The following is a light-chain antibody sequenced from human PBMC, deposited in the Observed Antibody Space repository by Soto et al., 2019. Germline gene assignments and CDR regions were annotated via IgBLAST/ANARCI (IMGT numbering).Light chain of an antibody. J-gene: IGLJ2*01. CDR1: SSDVGSDNL. Sequence: QSALTQPASVSGSPGQSITISCTGTSSDVGSDNLVSWYQQHPGKAPKLMIYEGSKRPSGVSNRFPGSKSGNTASLTISGLQAEDEADYYCCSYAGSSTAIFGGGTKLTVL. CDR2: EGS. CDR3: CSYAGSSTAI. V-gene: IGLV2-23*01.